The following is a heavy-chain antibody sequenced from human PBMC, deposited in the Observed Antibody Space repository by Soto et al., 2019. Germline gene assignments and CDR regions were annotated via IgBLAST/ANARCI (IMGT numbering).Heavy chain of an antibody. D-gene: IGHD2-21*02. Sequence: EVQLLESGGGLVQPGGSLRLSCGVSGFTFNDFEMNWVRQAPGKGPEWLAYIDGSGATKKYADSVRGRFTISRDNPNNSLFPQMSSLSAADTAIYYCARGFGRVTSGGHGTLVSVSP. J-gene: IGHJ5*01. V-gene: IGHV3-48*03. CDR3: ARGFGRVTS. CDR1: GFTFNDFE. CDR2: IDGSGATK.